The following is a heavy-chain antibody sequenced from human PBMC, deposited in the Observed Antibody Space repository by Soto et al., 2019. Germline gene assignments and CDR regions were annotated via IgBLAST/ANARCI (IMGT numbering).Heavy chain of an antibody. V-gene: IGHV1-18*01. D-gene: IGHD2-2*01. Sequence: QAQLVQSGGEMKKAGASVKVSCKASGYTFTTYGITWVRQAPGQGLDWMGWINPLKGDTKSAANFQDRVTMTTDTSTRTAYMELRSLRSDDTAVYYWARGKVPAAVLGAFDVWGQGTLVTVSS. J-gene: IGHJ3*01. CDR3: ARGKVPAAVLGAFDV. CDR1: GYTFTTYG. CDR2: INPLKGDT.